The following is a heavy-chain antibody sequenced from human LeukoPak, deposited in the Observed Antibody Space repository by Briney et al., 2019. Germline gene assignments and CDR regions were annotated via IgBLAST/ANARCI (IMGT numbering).Heavy chain of an antibody. D-gene: IGHD3-22*01. CDR2: ISYDGSNK. CDR1: GFTFSSYG. V-gene: IGHV3-30*18. CDR3: AKDREDSSGYYYYYYGMDV. Sequence: GRSLRLSCAASGFTFSSYGMHWVRQAPGKGLEWVAVISYDGSNKYYADSVKGRFTISRDNSKNTLYLQMNSLRAEDTAVYYCAKDREDSSGYYYYYYGMDVWGQGTTVTVSS. J-gene: IGHJ6*02.